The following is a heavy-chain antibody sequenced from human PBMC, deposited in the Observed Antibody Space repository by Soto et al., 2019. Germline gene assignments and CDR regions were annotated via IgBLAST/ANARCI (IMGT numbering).Heavy chain of an antibody. CDR2: LYYTGRT. CDR3: ARRLARGVIGWFDP. J-gene: IGHJ5*02. Sequence: PSETLSLTRTVSGGSISSGTYYWGWIRQPPGKGLEWIGSLYYTGRTYYSPSLKSRVTISVDTSKNHFSLNLTSVTAADTAVYYCARRLARGVIGWFDPWGQGTLVTVSS. V-gene: IGHV4-39*02. CDR1: GGSISSGTYY. D-gene: IGHD3-10*01.